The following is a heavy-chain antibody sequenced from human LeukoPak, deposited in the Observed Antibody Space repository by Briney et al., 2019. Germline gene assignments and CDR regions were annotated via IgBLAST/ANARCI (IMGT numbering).Heavy chain of an antibody. V-gene: IGHV3-48*03. CDR1: GFTFSSYE. CDR3: AREGYSSSAATY. Sequence: PGGSLRLSCAASGFTFSSYEMNWVRQAPGKGLEWVSYISSSGSTISYADSVKGRFTISRDNAKNSLYLQLNSLIAEDTAVYFCAREGYSSSAATYWGQGTLVAVSS. J-gene: IGHJ4*02. CDR2: ISSSGSTI. D-gene: IGHD4-11*01.